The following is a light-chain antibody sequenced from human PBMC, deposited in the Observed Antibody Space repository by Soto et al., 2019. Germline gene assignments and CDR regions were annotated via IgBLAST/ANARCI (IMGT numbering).Light chain of an antibody. V-gene: IGKV3-15*01. CDR1: QSISSN. Sequence: EILMTQSQDTLSVSLGERATLSCRASQSISSNLAWYQQKPGQAPRLLIYGATTRATGVPARFSGGRSGTEFTLTISSLQSEDFATYYCLQHNNYPWTFGQGTRVEIK. CDR3: LQHNNYPWT. J-gene: IGKJ1*01. CDR2: GAT.